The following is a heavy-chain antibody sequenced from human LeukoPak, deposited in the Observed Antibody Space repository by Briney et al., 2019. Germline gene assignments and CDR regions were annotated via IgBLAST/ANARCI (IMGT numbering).Heavy chain of an antibody. CDR1: GGSISSGDYY. CDR2: IYYSWST. Sequence: SETLSLTCTVSGGSISSGDYYWSWIRQPPGKGLEWIVYIYYSWSTYYNPSLKSRVTISVDTSKNQFSLKLSSVTAADTAVYYCAREVNYGGNSRNFDYWGQGTLVTVSS. V-gene: IGHV4-30-4*01. CDR3: AREVNYGGNSRNFDY. D-gene: IGHD4-23*01. J-gene: IGHJ4*02.